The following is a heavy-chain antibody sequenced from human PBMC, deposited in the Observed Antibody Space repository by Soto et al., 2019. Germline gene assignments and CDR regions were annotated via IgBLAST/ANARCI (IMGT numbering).Heavy chain of an antibody. Sequence: AASVKVSCKASGYTFAGYYMHWMRQAPGQGLEWMGWINPNSGDTKFAQRFQGRVTMTRDTSISTAYMELTRLRSDDTAVYYCARTSRDIVLVPAAHFDYWGQGTLVTVSS. CDR3: ARTSRDIVLVPAAHFDY. CDR1: GYTFAGYY. D-gene: IGHD2-2*01. J-gene: IGHJ4*02. V-gene: IGHV1-2*02. CDR2: INPNSGDT.